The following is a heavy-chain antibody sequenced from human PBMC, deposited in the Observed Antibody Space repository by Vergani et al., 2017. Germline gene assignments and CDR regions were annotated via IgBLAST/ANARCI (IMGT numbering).Heavy chain of an antibody. CDR3: ARITRQLAHKNAFDI. CDR1: GGTFSSYA. V-gene: IGHV1-69*04. CDR2: IIPILGIA. D-gene: IGHD6-13*01. J-gene: IGHJ3*02. Sequence: QVQLVQSGAEVKKPGASVKVSCKASGGTFSSYAISWVRQAPGQGLEWMGRIIPILGIANYAQKFQGRVTITADKSTSTAYMELSSLRSEDTAVYYCARITRQLAHKNAFDIWGQGTMVTVSS.